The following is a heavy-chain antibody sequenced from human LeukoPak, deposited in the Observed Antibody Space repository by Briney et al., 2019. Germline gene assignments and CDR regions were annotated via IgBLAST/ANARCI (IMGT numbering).Heavy chain of an antibody. V-gene: IGHV3-7*03. CDR2: IKQDGTEK. J-gene: IGHJ4*02. CDR1: GFTFTTYW. CDR3: ARDAGFNFDY. Sequence: GGSLRLSCAASGFTFTTYWMSWVRQAPGKGLERVANIKQDGTEKYYVDSVKGRFTISRDNAKNSLYLQMNSLRADDTAVYYCARDAGFNFDYWGQGTLVTVSS. D-gene: IGHD3-3*01.